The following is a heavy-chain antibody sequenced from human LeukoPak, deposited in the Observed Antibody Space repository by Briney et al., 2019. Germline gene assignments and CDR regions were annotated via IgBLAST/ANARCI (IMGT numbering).Heavy chain of an antibody. V-gene: IGHV3-74*01. CDR2: MNSDGSST. CDR3: ESAHPGLGIDH. Sequence: GGSLRLSFAASGFTFSTYWMHLVRQAPGKGLVWVSRMNSDGSSTSYADSVKGRFTISRDNAKNTLYLQMDSLRAEDTAVYYCESAHPGLGIDHWGQGTLVTVSS. CDR1: GFTFSTYW. J-gene: IGHJ4*02.